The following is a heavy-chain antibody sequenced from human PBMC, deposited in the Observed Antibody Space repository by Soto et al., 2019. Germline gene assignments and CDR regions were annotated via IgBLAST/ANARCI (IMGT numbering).Heavy chain of an antibody. CDR1: DSVVSDYC. J-gene: IGHJ4*02. CDR2: IYYSGST. D-gene: IGHD6-6*01. V-gene: IGHV4-59*02. Sequence: TSERLSLTVAVADSVVSDYCRSCIRQPPGKGLEWIGYIYYSGSTNYNPSLKSRVTISVDTSKNQFSLKLSSVTAADTAAYYCARATLGRSGIAVRPYYFDYWGQGTLVTVSS. CDR3: ARATLGRSGIAVRPYYFDY.